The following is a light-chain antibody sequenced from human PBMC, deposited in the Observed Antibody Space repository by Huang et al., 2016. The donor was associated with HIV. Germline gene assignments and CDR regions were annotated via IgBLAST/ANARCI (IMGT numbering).Light chain of an antibody. CDR2: DAS. CDR1: QNVGTS. V-gene: IGKV1-8*01. CDR3: QHSDGLSPLT. J-gene: IGKJ4*01. Sequence: IRMTQSPSSLSASTGDRVTITCRASQNVGTSLAWYQQRPGRAPVTLIYDASTLQRGVPSRFSGSGSRTVFTLTIGCLQVEDAATYYCQHSDGLSPLTFGGGT.